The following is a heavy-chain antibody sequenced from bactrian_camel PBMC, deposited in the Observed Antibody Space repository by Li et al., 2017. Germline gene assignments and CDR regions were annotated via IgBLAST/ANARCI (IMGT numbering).Heavy chain of an antibody. CDR3: VKDEGGAWFGYEHNY. CDR1: GFAFSYYD. Sequence: VQLVESGGGFVQPGGSLTLSRAASGFAFSYYDMTWVRQAPGKELEWVSSSTKGSDNTDWADFVKGGFTISRDNAKNTLYMQLNRLKTEDPAICYCVKDEGGAWFGYEHNYWGQGTQVTVS. V-gene: IGHV3S40*01. CDR2: STKGSDNT. J-gene: IGHJ4*01. D-gene: IGHD1*01.